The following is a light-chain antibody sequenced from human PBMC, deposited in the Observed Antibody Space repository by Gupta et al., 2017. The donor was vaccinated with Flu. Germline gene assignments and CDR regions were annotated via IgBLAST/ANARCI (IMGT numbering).Light chain of an antibody. CDR1: SCDVGGYNY. V-gene: IGLV2-11*01. CDR2: DVT. J-gene: IGLJ1*01. CDR3: CSAVGTYTDV. Sequence: SALTQPRSVSGSPGQSVTIPCTGPSCDVGGYNYVSWYQQQPAKAPNLMIDDVTKRPSGVIDRFSGCKSGNTAALTISALQAEDEADYYCCSAVGTYTDVFGIGTKVTVL.